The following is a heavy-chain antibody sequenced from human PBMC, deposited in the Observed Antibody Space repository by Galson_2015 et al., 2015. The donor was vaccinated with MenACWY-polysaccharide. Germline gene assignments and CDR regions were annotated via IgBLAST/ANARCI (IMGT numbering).Heavy chain of an antibody. CDR3: ARVGVIKSLYYYYGMDV. CDR2: ISAYNGNT. Sequence: SVKVSCKASGYTFTTYDISWVRQAPGQGLEWMGWISAYNGNTNYAQKLQGRVTMTTDTSTSTAYMELRSLRSDDTAVYYCARVGVIKSLYYYYGMDVWGQGTTVTVPS. D-gene: IGHD3-10*01. V-gene: IGHV1-18*01. J-gene: IGHJ6*02. CDR1: GYTFTTYD.